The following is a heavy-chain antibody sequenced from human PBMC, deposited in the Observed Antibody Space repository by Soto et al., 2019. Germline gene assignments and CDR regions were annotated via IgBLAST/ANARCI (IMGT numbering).Heavy chain of an antibody. Sequence: SETLSHTCTVSGGSISSSSYYWGWVRQPPGKGLEWIGSIYYSGSTYYNPSLKSRVTISVDRSKNQFSLKLSSVTVAYTAVYYCEAGGGLQRYSWSQGTSVPVSS. CDR1: GGSISSSSYY. V-gene: IGHV4-39*07. CDR3: EAGGGLQRYS. J-gene: IGHJ1*01. CDR2: IYYSGST. D-gene: IGHD1-1*01.